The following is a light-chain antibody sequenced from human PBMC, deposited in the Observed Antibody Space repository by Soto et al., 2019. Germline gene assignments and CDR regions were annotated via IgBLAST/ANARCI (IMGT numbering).Light chain of an antibody. J-gene: IGKJ1*01. CDR2: GAS. CDR1: QSVSSSY. V-gene: IGKV3-20*01. Sequence: EIVLTQSPGTLSLSPGERATLSCRASQSVSSSYLAWYQQRPGQAPRLLIYGASSRATGIPDRFGGSGSGTDFTLTISRLEPEDLAVYYCQKYGSSPRTFGQGTKVEIK. CDR3: QKYGSSPRT.